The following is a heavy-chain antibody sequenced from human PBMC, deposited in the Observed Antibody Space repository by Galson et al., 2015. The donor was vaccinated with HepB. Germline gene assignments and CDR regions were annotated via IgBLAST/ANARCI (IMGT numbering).Heavy chain of an antibody. CDR3: ARVGDSSGYSGNNWFDP. CDR2: TYYRSKWYN. Sequence: CAISGDSVSSNSAAWNWIRQSPSRGLEWLGGTYYRSKWYNDYAVSVKSRITINPDTSKNQFSLQLNSVTPEDTAVYYCARVGDSSGYSGNNWFDPWGQGTLVTVSS. V-gene: IGHV6-1*01. CDR1: GDSVSSNSAA. D-gene: IGHD3-22*01. J-gene: IGHJ5*02.